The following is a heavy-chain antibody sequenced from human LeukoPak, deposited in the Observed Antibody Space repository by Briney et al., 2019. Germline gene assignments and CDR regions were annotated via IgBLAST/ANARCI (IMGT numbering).Heavy chain of an antibody. Sequence: GGSLRLSCAASGFTFSSYAMHWVRQAPGKGLEWVAVISYDGSNKYYADSVKGRFTISRDNSKNTLYLQMNSLRAEDTAVYYCARDQGIAVAVHDAFDIWGQGTMVTVSS. V-gene: IGHV3-30-3*01. CDR3: ARDQGIAVAVHDAFDI. D-gene: IGHD6-19*01. J-gene: IGHJ3*02. CDR1: GFTFSSYA. CDR2: ISYDGSNK.